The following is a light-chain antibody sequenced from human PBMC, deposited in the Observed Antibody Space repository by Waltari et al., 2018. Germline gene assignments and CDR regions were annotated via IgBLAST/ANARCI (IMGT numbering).Light chain of an antibody. V-gene: IGLV3-21*04. Sequence: SYVLTQPPSVSVAPGQTDTITCGGSNIGSHSASWYQQRTGQAPVLIIHFDRDWPSGHPDRFCASNAGSTATLTIGGVEGGDEADYYCQVWDSGSDRAGVVFGGGTKLTVL. CDR3: QVWDSGSDRAGVV. J-gene: IGLJ2*01. CDR2: FDR. CDR1: NIGSHS.